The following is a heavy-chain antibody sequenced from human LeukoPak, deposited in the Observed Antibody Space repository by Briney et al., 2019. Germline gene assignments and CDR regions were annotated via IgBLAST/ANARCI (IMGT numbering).Heavy chain of an antibody. V-gene: IGHV4-39*07. CDR2: IYYSGST. J-gene: IGHJ5*02. D-gene: IGHD1-1*01. CDR3: ARGSLYNTWYVSGFDP. Sequence: SETPSLTCTVSGDSISSTNYYWTWIRQPPGKGLEWIGTIYYSGSTYYNPSLKSRITISVDTSKNQFSLRLSSVTAADTAIYYCARGSLYNTWYVSGFDPWGQGTLVTVSS. CDR1: GDSISSTNYY.